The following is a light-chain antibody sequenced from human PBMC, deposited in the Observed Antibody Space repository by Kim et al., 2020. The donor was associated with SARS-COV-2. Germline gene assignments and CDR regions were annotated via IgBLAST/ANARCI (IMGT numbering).Light chain of an antibody. CDR1: QSVSTT. J-gene: IGKJ3*01. CDR2: GAS. V-gene: IGKV3-15*01. CDR3: QQYNNWPFT. Sequence: VARGERATLACRASQSVSTTLAWYQQKPGQAPRLLIDGASTRATGIPATFSGSGYGTEFTLTISDLQSEDLAVYYCQQYNNWPFTFGPGTKVDIK.